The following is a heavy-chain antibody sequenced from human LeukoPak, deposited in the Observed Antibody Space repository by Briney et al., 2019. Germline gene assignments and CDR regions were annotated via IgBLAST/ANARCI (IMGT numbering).Heavy chain of an antibody. CDR3: ARDQWLSDI. CDR1: GFAFSSYS. Sequence: GGSLRLSCAASGFAFSSYSMNWVRQAPGKGLEGVSSISSSSSSIYYADSVKGRFTVSRDNAKNSLDLQMNSLRAEDTAGYYCARDQWLSDIWRQGTMVTVSS. D-gene: IGHD3-16*02. J-gene: IGHJ3*02. CDR2: ISSSSSSI. V-gene: IGHV3-21*01.